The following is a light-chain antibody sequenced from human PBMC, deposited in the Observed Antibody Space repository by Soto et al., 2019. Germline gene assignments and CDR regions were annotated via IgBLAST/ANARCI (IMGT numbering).Light chain of an antibody. V-gene: IGKV3-15*01. Sequence: EIVMTQSPSTLSMSPGERATLSCRASQSVSSNLAWYQQKPGQAPRLLIYGASTRATGIPARFSGSRSGTEFTLTISSLQSEDFAIYYCQHYNNWPPWTFGQGTKVEIK. CDR1: QSVSSN. CDR2: GAS. CDR3: QHYNNWPPWT. J-gene: IGKJ1*01.